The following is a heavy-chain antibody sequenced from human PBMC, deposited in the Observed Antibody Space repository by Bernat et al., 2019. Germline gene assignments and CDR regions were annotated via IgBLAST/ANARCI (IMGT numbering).Heavy chain of an antibody. V-gene: IGHV4-59*08. CDR3: ARHRTLVGGSGSYYRNYYYYGMDV. J-gene: IGHJ6*02. Sequence: QVQLQESGPGLVKPSETLSLTCTVSGGSISSYYWSWIRQPPGKGLEWIGYIYYSGSTNYNPPLKSRVTISVDTSKNQFSLKLSSVTAADTAVYYCARHRTLVGGSGSYYRNYYYYGMDVWGQGTTVTVSS. CDR2: IYYSGST. D-gene: IGHD3-10*01. CDR1: GGSISSYY.